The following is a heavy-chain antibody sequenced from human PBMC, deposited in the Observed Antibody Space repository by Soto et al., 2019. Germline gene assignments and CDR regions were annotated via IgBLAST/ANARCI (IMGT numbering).Heavy chain of an antibody. V-gene: IGHV4-4*02. CDR1: GGSISSTYW. Sequence: SSETLSLTCVVSGGSISSTYWWTWVRQPPGKRLEWIGEIYHNGSPTYSPSLRGRATISVDKSNNQFSLRLRSVTAADTAVYYCARVPDRWGQGTLVTVSS. J-gene: IGHJ5*02. CDR2: IYHNGSP. D-gene: IGHD2-2*01. CDR3: ARVPDR.